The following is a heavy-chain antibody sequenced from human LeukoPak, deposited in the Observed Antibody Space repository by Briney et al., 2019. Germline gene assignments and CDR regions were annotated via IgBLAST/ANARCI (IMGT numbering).Heavy chain of an antibody. Sequence: GGSLRLSCAASGFIFSNYGMSWVRQAPGKGLEWVSGIRGNADTTYYADSVKGRFSIFRDNSKNTLYLQMNSLRAEDTAIYYCARVINFYYYMDVWGKGTTVTISS. CDR3: ARVINFYYYMDV. V-gene: IGHV3-23*01. J-gene: IGHJ6*03. D-gene: IGHD2/OR15-2a*01. CDR1: GFIFSNYG. CDR2: IRGNADTT.